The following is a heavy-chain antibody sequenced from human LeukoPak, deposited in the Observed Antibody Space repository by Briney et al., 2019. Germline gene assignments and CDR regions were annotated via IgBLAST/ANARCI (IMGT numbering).Heavy chain of an antibody. J-gene: IGHJ2*01. CDR1: GYTFTSYG. Sequence: ASVKVSCKASGYTFTSYGISWVLQTPGQWLEWMRWISAYNGNTNYAQKLQARVTMTTDTFTSTAYMELRSLRSDDTAVYYCARKRYFDLWGRGTLVTVSS. V-gene: IGHV1-18*04. CDR2: ISAYNGNT. CDR3: ARKRYFDL.